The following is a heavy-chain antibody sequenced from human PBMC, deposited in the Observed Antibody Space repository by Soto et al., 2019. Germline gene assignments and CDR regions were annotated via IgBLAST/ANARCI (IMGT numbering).Heavy chain of an antibody. D-gene: IGHD3-16*01. CDR3: QGGDF. CDR1: GGSFRGYF. Sequence: QLQLQQWGAGLLKPSETLSLTCAVSGGSFRGYFWSWIRQSPDKGLEWIGEINDSGSTYYNPSFKGRLTISVDTSNSQISLRLTAVTAADSAVYYCQGGDFWGQGTRVTVSS. V-gene: IGHV4-34*01. CDR2: INDSGST. J-gene: IGHJ4*02.